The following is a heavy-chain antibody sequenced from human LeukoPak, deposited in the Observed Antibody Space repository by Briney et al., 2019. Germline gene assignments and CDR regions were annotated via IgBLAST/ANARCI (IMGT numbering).Heavy chain of an antibody. CDR1: GFTFSSYA. Sequence: GGSLRLSCAASGFTFSSYAMSWVRQAPGKGLEWVSAISGSGGSTYYADSVKGRLTISRDNSKNTLYLQMNSLRAEDTAVYYCAKDATLRIAAASKVDYWGQGTLVTVSS. CDR2: ISGSGGST. J-gene: IGHJ4*02. V-gene: IGHV3-23*01. D-gene: IGHD6-13*01. CDR3: AKDATLRIAAASKVDY.